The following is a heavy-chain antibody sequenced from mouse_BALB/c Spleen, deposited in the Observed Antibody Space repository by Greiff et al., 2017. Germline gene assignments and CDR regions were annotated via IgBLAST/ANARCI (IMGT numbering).Heavy chain of an antibody. CDR3: ARGGARAPFAY. D-gene: IGHD3-1*01. V-gene: IGHV14-3*02. CDR1: GFNIKDTY. CDR2: IDPANGNT. Sequence: VQLKQSGAELVKPGASVKLSCTASGFNIKDTYMHWVKQRPEQGLEWIGRIDPANGNTKYDPKFQGKATITADTSSNTAYLQLSSLTSEDTAVYYCARGGARAPFAYWGQGTLVTVSA. J-gene: IGHJ3*01.